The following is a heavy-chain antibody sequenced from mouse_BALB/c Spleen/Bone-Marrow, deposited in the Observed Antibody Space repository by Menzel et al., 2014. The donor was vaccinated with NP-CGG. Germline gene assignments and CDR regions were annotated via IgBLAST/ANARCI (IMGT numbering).Heavy chain of an antibody. CDR2: ISYDGSN. V-gene: IGHV3-6*01. CDR1: GYSITSGYY. J-gene: IGHJ2*01. Sequence: EVKLQESGPGLVKPSQSLSLTCSVTGYSITSGYYWNWIRQFPGNKLEWMGYISYDGSNNYNPSLKNRISITRDTSKNQFFLKLNSVTTEDTATYYCARVYYHGSSYYFDYWGQGTTLTVSS. D-gene: IGHD1-1*01. CDR3: ARVYYHGSSYYFDY.